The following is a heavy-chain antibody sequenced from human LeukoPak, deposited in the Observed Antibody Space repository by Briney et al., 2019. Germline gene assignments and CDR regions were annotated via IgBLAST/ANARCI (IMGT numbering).Heavy chain of an antibody. CDR3: ARAGGSTVSHSDY. CDR1: GFTFSSYR. Sequence: GGSLRLSCAASGFTFSSYRMSWIRQAPGKGLEWVSSISSSTSYIYYADSVKGRFTISKDNAKNSLYLQMNSLRAEDTAVYYCARAGGSTVSHSDYWGQGTLVTVSS. CDR2: ISSSTSYI. D-gene: IGHD4-17*01. V-gene: IGHV3-21*01. J-gene: IGHJ4*02.